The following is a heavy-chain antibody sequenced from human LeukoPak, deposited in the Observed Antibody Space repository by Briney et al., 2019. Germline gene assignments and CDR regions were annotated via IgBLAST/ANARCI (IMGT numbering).Heavy chain of an antibody. CDR1: GGSISTYY. Sequence: SETLSLTCTVSGGSISTYYWSWIRQPPGKGLEWIGYIYYSGSTNYKPSLRSRLTISVDTSKNQFSLKLSSVTAADTAVYYCARHHRTGADGTEAFDIWGQGTRVTVSS. D-gene: IGHD6-13*01. CDR2: IYYSGST. CDR3: ARHHRTGADGTEAFDI. V-gene: IGHV4-59*08. J-gene: IGHJ3*02.